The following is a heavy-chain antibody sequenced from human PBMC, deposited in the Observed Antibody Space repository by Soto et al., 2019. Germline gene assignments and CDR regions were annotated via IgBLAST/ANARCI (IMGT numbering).Heavy chain of an antibody. V-gene: IGHV1-69*13. CDR1: RGTFIRYA. CDR2: IIPIFGTA. Sequence: SGQVSFKASRGTFIRYAISWVRQAPGQGLEWMGGIIPIFGTANYAQKFQGRVTITADESASTAYMELSSLRSEDTAVYYCARKEGYCSGGSCPYGMDVWGQGTTVTVPS. CDR3: ARKEGYCSGGSCPYGMDV. J-gene: IGHJ6*02. D-gene: IGHD2-15*01.